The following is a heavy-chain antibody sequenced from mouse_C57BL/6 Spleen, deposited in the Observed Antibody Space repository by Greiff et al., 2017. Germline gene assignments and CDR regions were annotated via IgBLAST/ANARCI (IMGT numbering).Heavy chain of an antibody. Sequence: EVQLQQSGPELVKPGASVKISCKASGYTFTDYYMNWVKQSHGKSLEWIGDINPNNGGTSYNQKFKGKATLTVDKSSSTAYMELRSLTSEDSAVYYCAREGEYDGYRWYFDGWGTGTTVTVAS. D-gene: IGHD2-3*01. CDR3: AREGEYDGYRWYFDG. CDR1: GYTFTDYY. V-gene: IGHV1-26*01. J-gene: IGHJ1*03. CDR2: INPNNGGT.